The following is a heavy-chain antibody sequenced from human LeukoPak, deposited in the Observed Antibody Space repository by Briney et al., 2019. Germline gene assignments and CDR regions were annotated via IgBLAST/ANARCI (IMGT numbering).Heavy chain of an antibody. V-gene: IGHV4-59*01. CDR2: IYYSGST. D-gene: IGHD3-22*01. CDR1: GGSLSSYY. Sequence: SETLSLTCTVSGGSLSSYYWSWIRQPPGKGLEWIGYIYYSGSTNYNPSLKSRVTISVDTSKNQFSLKLSSVTAADTAVYYCARANYDSSGYYYAYFDYWGQGTLVTVSS. CDR3: ARANYDSSGYYYAYFDY. J-gene: IGHJ4*02.